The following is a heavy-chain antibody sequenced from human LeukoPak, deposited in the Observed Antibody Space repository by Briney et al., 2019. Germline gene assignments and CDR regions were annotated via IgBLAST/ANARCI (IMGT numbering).Heavy chain of an antibody. V-gene: IGHV5-51*01. CDR1: GYSFTSYW. Sequence: GESLKISCNGSGYSFTSYWIGWVRQMPGKGLEWMGIIYPGDSDTRYSPSFQGQVTISADKSISTAYLQWSSLKASDTAMYYCARRLIVVVPAASGAFDIWGQGTMVTVSS. CDR3: ARRLIVVVPAASGAFDI. CDR2: IYPGDSDT. D-gene: IGHD2-2*01. J-gene: IGHJ3*02.